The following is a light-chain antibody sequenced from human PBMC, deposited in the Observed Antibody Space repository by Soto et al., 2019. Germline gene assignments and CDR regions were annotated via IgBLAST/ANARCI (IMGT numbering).Light chain of an antibody. Sequence: EIVLTQSPATLSLSPGERATLSCRASHSAASAVAWYQQKPGQAPRLLIYDASTRATGIPARFSGSGSATEFTLTISRLQSEDFAVYSCQQYRGWPLTFGGGTKVDLK. CDR1: HSAASA. V-gene: IGKV3-15*01. CDR2: DAS. J-gene: IGKJ4*01. CDR3: QQYRGWPLT.